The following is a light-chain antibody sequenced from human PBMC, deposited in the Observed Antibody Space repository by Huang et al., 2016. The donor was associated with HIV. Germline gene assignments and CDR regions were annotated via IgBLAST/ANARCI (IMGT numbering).Light chain of an antibody. J-gene: IGKJ2*01. CDR3: QQSHSTPPMYT. CDR2: AAS. V-gene: IGKV1-39*01. CDR1: QSIGRY. Sequence: DIRMTQSPSSLSASVGDRVTITCRASQSIGRYLNWYQQKPGKAPKVLIYAASNLQSGVPSRFRGTEYGTDFTLTISSLQPEDFATYFCQQSHSTPPMYTFGQGTKVDVK.